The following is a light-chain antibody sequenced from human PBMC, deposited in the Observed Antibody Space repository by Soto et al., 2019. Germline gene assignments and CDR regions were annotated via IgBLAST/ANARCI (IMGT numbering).Light chain of an antibody. Sequence: QSALTQPASVSGSPGQSITISCTGTSSDVGGYNFVSWYQQHPGKAPKLMFYDVTNRPSGISNRFSGSKSGNTASLNISGLQAEDEAVYYCSSYTSTSTVVFGGGTKLTVL. CDR3: SSYTSTSTVV. CDR2: DVT. CDR1: SSDVGGYNF. V-gene: IGLV2-14*01. J-gene: IGLJ2*01.